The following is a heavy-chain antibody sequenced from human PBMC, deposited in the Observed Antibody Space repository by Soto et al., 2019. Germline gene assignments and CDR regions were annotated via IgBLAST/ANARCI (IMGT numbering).Heavy chain of an antibody. Sequence: HPGGSLRLSCAASGFTFSSYAMHWVRQAPGKGLEYVSAISSNGGSTYYANSVKGRFTISRDNSKNTLYLQMGSLRAEDTAVYYCARRDGYNFDYWGQGTLVTVSS. CDR2: ISSNGGST. V-gene: IGHV3-64*01. D-gene: IGHD5-12*01. J-gene: IGHJ4*02. CDR1: GFTFSSYA. CDR3: ARRDGYNFDY.